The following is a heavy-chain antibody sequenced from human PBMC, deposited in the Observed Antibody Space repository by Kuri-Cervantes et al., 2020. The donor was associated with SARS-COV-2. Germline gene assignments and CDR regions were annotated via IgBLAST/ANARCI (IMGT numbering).Heavy chain of an antibody. CDR3: ARSVIIFGGVIFDQ. D-gene: IGHD3-16*01. V-gene: IGHV4-61*01. J-gene: IGHJ4*02. CDR1: GGSISSESYY. CDR2: IYHTGST. Sequence: SETLSLTYTVSGGSISSESYYWSWIRQPPRRGLEWVGHIYHTGSTNYNPSLKSRLTISVDTSKSQFSLKLSSVTAADTAVYYCARSVIIFGGVIFDQWGQGTLVTVSS.